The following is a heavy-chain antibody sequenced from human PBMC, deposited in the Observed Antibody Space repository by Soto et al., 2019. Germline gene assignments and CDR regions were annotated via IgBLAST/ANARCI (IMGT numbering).Heavy chain of an antibody. V-gene: IGHV3-53*01. CDR3: GRVNTYDYHYSMDV. CDR1: GLAVTSNY. CDR2: VYSSGTT. J-gene: IGHJ6*02. D-gene: IGHD5-18*01. Sequence: GGSLRLSCAASGLAVTSNYMSWVRQAPGKGLEWVSIVYSSGTTYYADSVKGRFTFSRDKSKNTIYLQMRNLRAEDTAVYYCGRVNTYDYHYSMDVCHQETT.